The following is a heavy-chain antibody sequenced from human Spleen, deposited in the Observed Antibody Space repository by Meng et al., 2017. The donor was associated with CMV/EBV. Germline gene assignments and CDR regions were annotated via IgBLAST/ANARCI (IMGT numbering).Heavy chain of an antibody. CDR2: ISYEGTRI. J-gene: IGHJ3*02. CDR3: ARDGVSLYSSSLDI. D-gene: IGHD6-6*01. CDR1: GFKFTSYA. Sequence: LSLTCAASGFKFTSYAMHWVRQTPGKGLEWVAVISYEGTRIFYADSVKGRFTISRDNSKDTLFLQMNRLRTEDTGVYFCARDGVSLYSSSLDIWGQGTMVTVSS. V-gene: IGHV3-30-3*01.